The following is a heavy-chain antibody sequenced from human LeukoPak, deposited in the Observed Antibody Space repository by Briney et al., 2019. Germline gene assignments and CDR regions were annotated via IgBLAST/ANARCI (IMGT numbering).Heavy chain of an antibody. CDR2: IYYSGST. J-gene: IGHJ3*02. D-gene: IGHD3-3*01. V-gene: IGHV4-59*01. CDR1: GISIVTYY. Sequence: KPSETLSLTCTVSGISIVTYYWSWIRQPPGKGLEWIGYIYYSGSTNYNPSLKSRVAISVDTSKNQFSLKLSAATAADTAVYYCARNDFWSGYYPDAFDIWGQGTMVTVSS. CDR3: ARNDFWSGYYPDAFDI.